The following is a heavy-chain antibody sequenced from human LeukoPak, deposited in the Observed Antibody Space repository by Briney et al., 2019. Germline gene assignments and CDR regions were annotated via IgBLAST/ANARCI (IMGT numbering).Heavy chain of an antibody. CDR3: ARVAINDYGDYFDY. CDR1: GFTFSSYA. J-gene: IGHJ4*02. CDR2: ISSSDSTI. D-gene: IGHD4-17*01. Sequence: GGSLRLSCAASGFTFSSYAMSWVRQAPGKGLEWVSYISSSDSTIYYADSVKGRFTISRDNAKNSLYLQMNSLRAEDTAVYYCARVAINDYGDYFDYWGQGTLVTVSS. V-gene: IGHV3-48*03.